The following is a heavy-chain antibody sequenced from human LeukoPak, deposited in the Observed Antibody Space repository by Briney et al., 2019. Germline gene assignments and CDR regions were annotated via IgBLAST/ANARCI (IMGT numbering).Heavy chain of an antibody. CDR3: ARDRRDGYNGPAFDI. CDR2: IIPIFGTA. CDR1: GGTFSSYA. D-gene: IGHD5-24*01. V-gene: IGHV1-69*05. Sequence: SVKVPCKASGGTFSSYAISWVRQAPGQGLEWMGGIIPIFGTANYAQKFQGRVTITTDESTSTAYMELSSLRSEDTAVYYCARDRRDGYNGPAFDIWGQGTMVTVSS. J-gene: IGHJ3*02.